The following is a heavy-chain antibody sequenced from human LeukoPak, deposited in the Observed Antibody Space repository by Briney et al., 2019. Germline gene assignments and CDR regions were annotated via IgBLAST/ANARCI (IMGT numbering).Heavy chain of an antibody. Sequence: VRSPRLSCEASGFPFSKFAMHWVRQAPGKGLEWLSVLASDGGLEYSADSVKGRFTIARDNSKNTLFLQMDRLRPEDTAVYYCAREGAYTVATGGFFEAWGQGTLVSVSS. CDR1: GFPFSKFA. J-gene: IGHJ5*02. CDR2: LASDGGLE. CDR3: AREGAYTVATGGFFEA. D-gene: IGHD3-16*01. V-gene: IGHV3-30*04.